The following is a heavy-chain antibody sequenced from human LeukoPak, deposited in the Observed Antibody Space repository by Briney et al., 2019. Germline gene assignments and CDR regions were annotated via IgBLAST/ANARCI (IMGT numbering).Heavy chain of an antibody. CDR2: IKQDGSEK. CDR3: AREGRRATVQRITMILVVPGAYGMDV. V-gene: IGHV3-7*01. Sequence: PGGSLRLSCAASGFTFSSYWMSWVRQAPGKGLEWVANIKQDGSEKYYVDSVKGRFTISRDNSKNTLYLQMNSLRPEDTAVYYCAREGRRATVQRITMILVVPGAYGMDVWGQGTTVTVSS. J-gene: IGHJ6*02. CDR1: GFTFSSYW. D-gene: IGHD3-22*01.